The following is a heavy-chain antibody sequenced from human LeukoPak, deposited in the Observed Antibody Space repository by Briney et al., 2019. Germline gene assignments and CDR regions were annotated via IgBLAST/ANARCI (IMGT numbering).Heavy chain of an antibody. V-gene: IGHV1-69*04. CDR1: GGTFRRYT. CDR3: ARDAALTVTMAYY. J-gene: IGHJ4*02. D-gene: IGHD4-11*01. CDR2: IIHLHGIA. Sequence: SVKVSCKASGGTFRRYTIRWARQAPAQGLEWVGRIIHLHGIANYEQKVQGRVTITADKSTSTAYMELSSLRSEDTAVYYCARDAALTVTMAYYWGQGTLVTVSS.